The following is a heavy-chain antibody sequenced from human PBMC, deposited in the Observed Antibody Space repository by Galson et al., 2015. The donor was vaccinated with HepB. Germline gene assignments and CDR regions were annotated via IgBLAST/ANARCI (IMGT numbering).Heavy chain of an antibody. V-gene: IGHV5-51*01. CDR1: GYSFNIYW. Sequence: QSGAEVKEPGESLKISCKVSGYSFNIYWIAWVRQMPGKGLEWMGIIYPGDSDTRYSPSFQGQVTISVDKSISTAYLQWSSLKASDTAMYYCARRFCTGTSCYVDYWGQGTLVTVSS. J-gene: IGHJ4*02. CDR2: IYPGDSDT. CDR3: ARRFCTGTSCYVDY. D-gene: IGHD2-2*01.